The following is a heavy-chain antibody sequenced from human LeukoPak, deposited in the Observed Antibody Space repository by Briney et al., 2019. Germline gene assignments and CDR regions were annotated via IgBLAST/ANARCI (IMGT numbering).Heavy chain of an antibody. Sequence: GRSLRLSCAASGFTFSSYGMHWVRQAPGKGLEWVAVISYDGSNKYYADSVKGRFTISRDNSKNTLYLQMNSLRAEDTAVYYCAKAWVVVVAATPFDYWGQGTLVTVSS. J-gene: IGHJ4*02. CDR2: ISYDGSNK. CDR1: GFTFSSYG. D-gene: IGHD2-15*01. CDR3: AKAWVVVVAATPFDY. V-gene: IGHV3-30*18.